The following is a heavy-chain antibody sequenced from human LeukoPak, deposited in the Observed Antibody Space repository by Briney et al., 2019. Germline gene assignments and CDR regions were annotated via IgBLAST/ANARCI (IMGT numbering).Heavy chain of an antibody. Sequence: GGSLRLSCAASGFTFSSYAMHWVRQAPGKGLEWVAVISCDGSNKYYADSVKGRFTISRDNSKNTLYLQMNSLRAEDTAVYYCARGKYIVSWGQGTLVTVSS. J-gene: IGHJ4*02. CDR3: ARGKYIVS. CDR1: GFTFSSYA. D-gene: IGHD6-6*01. CDR2: ISCDGSNK. V-gene: IGHV3-30-3*01.